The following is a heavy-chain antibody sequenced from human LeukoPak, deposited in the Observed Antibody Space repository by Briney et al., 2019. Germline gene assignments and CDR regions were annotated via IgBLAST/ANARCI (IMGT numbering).Heavy chain of an antibody. J-gene: IGHJ5*02. D-gene: IGHD4/OR15-4a*01. CDR1: GGTFSSYA. CDR3: ARVVLGGDNWFDP. CDR2: IIPILGIA. V-gene: IGHV1-69*04. Sequence: SVKVSCKASGGTFSSYAVSWVRQAPGQGLEWMGRIIPILGIANYAQKFQGRVTITADKSTSTAYMELSSLRSEDTAVYYCARVVLGGDNWFDPWGQGTLVTVSS.